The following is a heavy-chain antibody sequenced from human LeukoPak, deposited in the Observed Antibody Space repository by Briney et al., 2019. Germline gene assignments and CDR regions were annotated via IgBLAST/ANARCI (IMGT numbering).Heavy chain of an antibody. CDR2: IYYSGST. CDR3: ARVSRIAAAQNWFDP. Sequence: SETLSLTCTVSGDSIITINSYWAYIRQPPGKGLEWIGSIYYSGSTYYNPSLRGRVTISADTSKNQFSLKLNSVTAADTAVYYCARVSRIAAAQNWFDPWGQGTLVTVSS. CDR1: GDSIITINSY. J-gene: IGHJ5*02. D-gene: IGHD6-13*01. V-gene: IGHV4-39*07.